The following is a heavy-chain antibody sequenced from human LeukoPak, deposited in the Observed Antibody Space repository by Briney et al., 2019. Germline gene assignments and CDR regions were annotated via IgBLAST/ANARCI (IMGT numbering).Heavy chain of an antibody. CDR2: INPSGGGT. Sequence: ASVKVSCKASGYTFNNYYMYWVRQAPGQGLEWMGMINPSGGGTSYAQKFQGRVTMTRDTSARTVYMEVSSLKPEDTAVYYCARQGAYSSAIGMGYWGQGTLVTVSS. J-gene: IGHJ4*02. CDR3: ARQGAYSSAIGMGY. V-gene: IGHV1-46*02. D-gene: IGHD6-19*01. CDR1: GYTFNNYY.